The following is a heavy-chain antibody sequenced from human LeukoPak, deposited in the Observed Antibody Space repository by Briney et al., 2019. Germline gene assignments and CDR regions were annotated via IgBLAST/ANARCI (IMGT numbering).Heavy chain of an antibody. J-gene: IGHJ5*02. CDR1: GFILSDHY. CDR2: TRNKANSYTT. Sequence: GSLRLSCAASGFILSDHYIDWVRQAPGKGLEWVGRTRNKANSYTTEYAASVKGRFTISRDDPKNLLYRQMNSLKSEDTAVYYCGRSGRYRPSDLWGQGTLVTVSS. D-gene: IGHD1-26*01. V-gene: IGHV3-72*01. CDR3: GRSGRYRPSDL.